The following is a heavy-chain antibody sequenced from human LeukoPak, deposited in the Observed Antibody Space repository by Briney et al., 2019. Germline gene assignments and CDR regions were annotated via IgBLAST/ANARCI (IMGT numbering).Heavy chain of an antibody. CDR2: IYPDDSDT. CDR3: ASGGRNYYYYMDV. V-gene: IGHV5-51*01. CDR1: GYSFTRFW. Sequence: GESLKISCSGSGYSFTRFWIGWVRQMPGKGLEWMGIIYPDDSDTRYSPSFQGQVTISADKSISTAYLQWTSLKASDTAMYYCASGGRNYYYYMDVWGKGTTVTVSS. D-gene: IGHD3-16*01. J-gene: IGHJ6*03.